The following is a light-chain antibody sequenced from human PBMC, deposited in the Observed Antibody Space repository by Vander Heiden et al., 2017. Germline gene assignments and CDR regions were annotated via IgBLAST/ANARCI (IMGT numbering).Light chain of an antibody. J-gene: IGLJ2*01. CDR2: DDS. CDR3: QVWDSISDHLV. CDR1: NIGSKS. Sequence: SYVLTQPPSVSVAPGQTARITCGGDNIGSKSVHWYQQKSGQAPMLVVYDDSDRPSGIPERVSGFNSGNTATLTISRVEAGDEADYYCQVWDSISDHLVFGGGTKLSVL. V-gene: IGLV3-21*02.